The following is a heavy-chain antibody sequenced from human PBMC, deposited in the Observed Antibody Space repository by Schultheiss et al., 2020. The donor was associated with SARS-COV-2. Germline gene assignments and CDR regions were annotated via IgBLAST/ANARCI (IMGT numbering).Heavy chain of an antibody. J-gene: IGHJ3*02. CDR1: GFTFSSYS. V-gene: IGHV3-33*01. CDR2: IWYDGSNK. D-gene: IGHD6-6*01. Sequence: GGSLRLSCVGSGFTFSSYSMNWVRQAPGKGLEWVAVIWYDGSNKYYADSVKGRFTISRDNSKNTLYLQMNSLRAEDTAVYYCARVNPSIAARRQVNAFDIWGQGTMVTVSS. CDR3: ARVNPSIAARRQVNAFDI.